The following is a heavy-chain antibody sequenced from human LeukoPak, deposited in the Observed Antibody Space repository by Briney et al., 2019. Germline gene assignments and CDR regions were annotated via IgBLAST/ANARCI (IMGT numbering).Heavy chain of an antibody. V-gene: IGHV1-24*01. CDR3: SGAPKVGPTVYAFDM. Sequence: ASVKVSCKVSGYTLTDLSMHWVRQAPGRGLEWLGGFDPQEGHTINAQKFQGRVTMTEDTSTSTAYMELSSLRSEDTAVYFCSGAPKVGPTVYAFDMWGQGTMVTVSA. CDR2: FDPQEGHT. J-gene: IGHJ3*02. CDR1: GYTLTDLS. D-gene: IGHD1-26*01.